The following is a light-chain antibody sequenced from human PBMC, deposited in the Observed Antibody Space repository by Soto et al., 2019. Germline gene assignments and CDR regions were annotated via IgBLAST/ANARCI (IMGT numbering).Light chain of an antibody. J-gene: IGKJ1*01. CDR2: GAS. CDR1: QSGGSN. V-gene: IGKV3-20*01. Sequence: EIEMIQSPGTLSVSPGERVTLSYRARQSGGSNLAWNRQKPGQAPRSPIYGASSRATGIQDRCSGSGSGTDFTLTISRLEYEDFAVDYCQQYGSSGTFGQATNLDI. CDR3: QQYGSSGT.